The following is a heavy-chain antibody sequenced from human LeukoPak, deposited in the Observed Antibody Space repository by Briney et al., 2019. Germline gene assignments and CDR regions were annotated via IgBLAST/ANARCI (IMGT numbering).Heavy chain of an antibody. CDR3: AKVYWDTYYDYVWGSYRYNWYFDL. J-gene: IGHJ2*01. V-gene: IGHV3-23*01. Sequence: QPGGSLRLSCAASGFTFSSYAMSWVRQAPGKGLEWVSAISGSGGSTYYADSVKGRFTISRDNSKNTLYLQMNSLRAEDTAVYYCAKVYWDTYYDYVWGSYRYNWYFDLWGRGTLVTVSS. CDR2: ISGSGGST. D-gene: IGHD3-16*02. CDR1: GFTFSSYA.